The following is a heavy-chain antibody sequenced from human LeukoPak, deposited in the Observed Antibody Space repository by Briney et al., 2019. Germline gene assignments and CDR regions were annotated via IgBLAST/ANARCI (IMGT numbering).Heavy chain of an antibody. D-gene: IGHD5-18*01. Sequence: GGSLRLSCAASGCRFSHYYMTWIRQAPGKGPEWVAYISSSGTTLYYLDSVKGRFTISRYNAKNSMYLQMNSLRGEDTAVYYCASRIQPRLSWFFDLWGRGTQVIVSS. CDR3: ASRIQPRLSWFFDL. CDR2: ISSSGTTL. CDR1: GCRFSHYY. V-gene: IGHV3-11*01. J-gene: IGHJ2*01.